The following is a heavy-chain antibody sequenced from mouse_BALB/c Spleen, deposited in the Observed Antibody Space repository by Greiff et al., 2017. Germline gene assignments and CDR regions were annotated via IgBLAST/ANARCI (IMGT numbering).Heavy chain of an antibody. Sequence: EVQRVESGPELVKPGASVKIPCKASGYTFTDYNMDWVKQSHGKSLEWIGDINPNNGGTIYNQKFKGKATLTVDKSSSTAYMELRSLTSEDTAVYYCARAYGYVVFFDYWGQGTTLTVSS. CDR3: ARAYGYVVFFDY. J-gene: IGHJ2*01. D-gene: IGHD1-2*01. V-gene: IGHV1-18*01. CDR1: GYTFTDYN. CDR2: INPNNGGT.